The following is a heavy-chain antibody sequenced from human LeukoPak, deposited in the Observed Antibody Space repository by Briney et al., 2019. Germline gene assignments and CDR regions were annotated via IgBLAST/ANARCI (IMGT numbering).Heavy chain of an antibody. V-gene: IGHV3-48*02. J-gene: IGHJ4*02. Sequence: GESLRLSCAASGFTFSDYSMDWVRQAPGKGLEWVSYIDGSGDTIYYADSVKGRFTISRDNAKNSLDLQMNSLRDEDTAVYYCSRRFDCWGQGTLVTVSS. CDR3: SRRFDC. CDR2: IDGSGDTI. CDR1: GFTFSDYS.